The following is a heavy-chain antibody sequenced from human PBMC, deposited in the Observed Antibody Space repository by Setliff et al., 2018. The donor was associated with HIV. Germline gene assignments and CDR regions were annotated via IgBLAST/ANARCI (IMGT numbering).Heavy chain of an antibody. V-gene: IGHV4-38-2*01. D-gene: IGHD6-19*01. CDR3: ARRSGWSLDY. Sequence: SETLSLTCAVSGYSISSGYYWGWIRQPPGKGLEWIGTIYHSGSTYYNPSLKSRVTISVDTSKNQFSLKLSSVTAADTAVYYCARRSGWSLDYWGQGTLVTVSS. CDR2: IYHSGST. J-gene: IGHJ4*02. CDR1: GYSISSGYY.